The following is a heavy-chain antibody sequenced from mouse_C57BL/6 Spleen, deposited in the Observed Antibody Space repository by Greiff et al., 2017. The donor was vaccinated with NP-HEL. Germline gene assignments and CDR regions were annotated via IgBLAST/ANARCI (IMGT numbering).Heavy chain of an antibody. D-gene: IGHD2-4*01. V-gene: IGHV1-69*01. Sequence: VQLQQPGAELVMPGASVKLSCKASGYTFTSYWMHWVKQRPGQGLEWIGEIDPSDSYTNYNQKFKGKSTLTVDKSSSTAYMQLSRLTSEDSAVYYCARRDYDRYFDVWGTGTTVTVSS. CDR3: ARRDYDRYFDV. J-gene: IGHJ1*03. CDR2: IDPSDSYT. CDR1: GYTFTSYW.